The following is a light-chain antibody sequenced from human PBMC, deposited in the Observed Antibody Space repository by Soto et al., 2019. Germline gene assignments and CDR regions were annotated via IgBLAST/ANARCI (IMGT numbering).Light chain of an antibody. CDR2: DAS. J-gene: IGKJ1*01. CDR1: QSVSSW. Sequence: DIQMTQSPSTLSASVGDRVTITCRASQSVSSWLAWYQHKPGKAPRLLIYDASTLEGGVPSRFSGSGSGTEFTLTISSLQPDDFATYYCQQYHSYSGTFGQGTKVE. V-gene: IGKV1-5*01. CDR3: QQYHSYSGT.